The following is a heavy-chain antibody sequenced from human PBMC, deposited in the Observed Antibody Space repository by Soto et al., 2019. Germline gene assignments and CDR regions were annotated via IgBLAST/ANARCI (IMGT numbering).Heavy chain of an antibody. J-gene: IGHJ5*02. CDR2: ISRSGDVT. Sequence: EVQLVESGGDFVQPGGSLRLSCAGSGFTFSSYEMNWVRQAPGKGLEWVSYISRSGDVTYYADSVKGRFTVSRDNAKNSMYLQMNSLRAEATAVYYCALDVEAGCCRSWFDPWGQGTLVTVSS. V-gene: IGHV3-48*03. D-gene: IGHD6-19*01. CDR1: GFTFSSYE. CDR3: ALDVEAGCCRSWFDP.